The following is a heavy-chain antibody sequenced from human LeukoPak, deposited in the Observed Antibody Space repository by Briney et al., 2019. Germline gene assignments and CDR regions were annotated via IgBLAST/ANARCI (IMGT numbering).Heavy chain of an antibody. Sequence: GGSLRLSCAASEFTFNSYWMSWVRQAPGKGLGWVANIKRDGNEKYYVDSVKGRFTISRDNAKKSLYLQMNSLRAEDTAIYYCAREADSYTRSNWHLYFDYWGQGALVTVSS. D-gene: IGHD1-1*01. V-gene: IGHV3-7*03. J-gene: IGHJ4*02. CDR2: IKRDGNEK. CDR1: EFTFNSYW. CDR3: AREADSYTRSNWHLYFDY.